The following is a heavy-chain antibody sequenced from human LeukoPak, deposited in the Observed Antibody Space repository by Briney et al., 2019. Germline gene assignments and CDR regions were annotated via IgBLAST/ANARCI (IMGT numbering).Heavy chain of an antibody. CDR3: ARGGPYGDYAYYYYLDV. J-gene: IGHJ6*03. V-gene: IGHV1-46*01. D-gene: IGHD4-17*01. CDR1: GYTFTSYY. CDR2: INPSGGST. Sequence: ASVKVSCKASGYTFTSYYMHWVRQAPGQGLEWMGIINPSGGSTSYAQKFQGRVTMTRDTSISTAYMELSRLRSDDTAVYYCARGGPYGDYAYYYYLDVWGKGTTVTVSS.